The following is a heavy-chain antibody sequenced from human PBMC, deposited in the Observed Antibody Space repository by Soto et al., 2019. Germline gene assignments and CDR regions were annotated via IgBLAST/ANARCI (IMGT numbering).Heavy chain of an antibody. D-gene: IGHD3-22*01. J-gene: IGHJ4*02. CDR2: IYYSGST. Sequence: SETLSLTCTVSGGSMNSYYRSWIRQPPGKGLEWIGYIYYSGSTNYNPSLKSRVTISVDTSKNQFSLKLSSVTAADTAVYYCARSRYYYDSSGYHDYWGQGTLVTVSS. CDR1: GGSMNSYY. CDR3: ARSRYYYDSSGYHDY. V-gene: IGHV4-59*01.